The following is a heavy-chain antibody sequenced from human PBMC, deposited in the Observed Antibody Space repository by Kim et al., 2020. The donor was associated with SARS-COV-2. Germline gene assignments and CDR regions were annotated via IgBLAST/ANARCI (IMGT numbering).Heavy chain of an antibody. CDR2: IYTSGST. D-gene: IGHD3-9*01. CDR1: GGSISSYY. J-gene: IGHJ4*02. CDR3: ARWGGLVRYFDTSYFDY. Sequence: SETLSLTCTVSGGSISSYYWSWIRQPAGKGLEWIGRIYTSGSTNYNPSLKSRVTMSVDTSKNQFSLKLSSVTAADTAVYYCARWGGLVRYFDTSYFDYWGQGTLVTVSS. V-gene: IGHV4-4*07.